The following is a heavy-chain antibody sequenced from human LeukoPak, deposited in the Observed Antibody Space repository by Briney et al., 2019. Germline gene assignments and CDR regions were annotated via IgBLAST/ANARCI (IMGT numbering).Heavy chain of an antibody. CDR2: ISYDGSNK. J-gene: IGHJ4*02. D-gene: IGHD3-22*01. Sequence: PGRSLRLSCAASGFTFSSYGMHWGRQAPGKGLEWVAVISYDGSNKYYADSVKGRFTISRDNSKNTLYLQMNSLRAEDTAVYYCAKDAWATIYYYDSSGYFDYWGQGTLVTVSS. V-gene: IGHV3-30*18. CDR3: AKDAWATIYYYDSSGYFDY. CDR1: GFTFSSYG.